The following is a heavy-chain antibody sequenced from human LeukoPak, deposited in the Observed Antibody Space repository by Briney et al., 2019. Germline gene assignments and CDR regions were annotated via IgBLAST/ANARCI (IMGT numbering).Heavy chain of an antibody. D-gene: IGHD3-3*01. V-gene: IGHV3-30*02. Sequence: GGSLRLSCAASGFTFSSYGMHWVRQAPGKGLEWVAFIRYDGSNKYYADSVKGRFTISRDNSKNTLYLQMNSLRAEDTAVYYCARSDLRITIFGVVMAAFDIWGQGTMVTVSS. CDR2: IRYDGSNK. CDR1: GFTFSSYG. J-gene: IGHJ3*02. CDR3: ARSDLRITIFGVVMAAFDI.